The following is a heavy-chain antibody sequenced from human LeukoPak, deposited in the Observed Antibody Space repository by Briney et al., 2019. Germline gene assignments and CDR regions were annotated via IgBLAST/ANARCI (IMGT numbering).Heavy chain of an antibody. V-gene: IGHV4-30-2*01. CDR3: VRGARYGDYYYYGMDV. CDR1: GGSISSGGYS. CDR2: IYHSGST. Sequence: PSETLSLTCAVSGGSISSGGYSWSWIRQPPGKGLEWIGYIYHSGSTYYNPSLKSRVIISVDRSKNQFSLKLSSVTAADTAVYYCVRGARYGDYYYYGMDVWGQGTTVTVSS. J-gene: IGHJ6*02. D-gene: IGHD4-17*01.